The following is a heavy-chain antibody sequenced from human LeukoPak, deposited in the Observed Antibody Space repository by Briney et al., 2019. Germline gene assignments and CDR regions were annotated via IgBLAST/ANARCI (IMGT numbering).Heavy chain of an antibody. CDR1: GYTFTRYD. CDR2: ISAYNGNA. V-gene: IGHV1-18*01. D-gene: IGHD2-15*01. Sequence: ASVKDSCMASGYTFTRYDINGVRQAPGQGPEWMGWISAYNGNANYAQNFQGRVTMTTNTSTSTAYMELRSLRSDDTAVYYCAREECSGGSCYFSYWGQGTLVTVSS. J-gene: IGHJ4*02. CDR3: AREECSGGSCYFSY.